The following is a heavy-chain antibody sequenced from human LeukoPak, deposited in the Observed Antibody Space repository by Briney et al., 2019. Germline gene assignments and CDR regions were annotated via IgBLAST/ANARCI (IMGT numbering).Heavy chain of an antibody. V-gene: IGHV4-59*01. Sequence: SETLSLTCTVSGGSISSYYWSWIRQPPGKGLEWIGYIYYSGSTNYNPSLKSRVTISVDTSKNQFSLKLSSVTAADTAVFYCARTPLIYDFWSGYSHDAFDIWGQGTMVTVSS. CDR2: IYYSGST. D-gene: IGHD3-3*01. CDR1: GGSISSYY. J-gene: IGHJ3*02. CDR3: ARTPLIYDFWSGYSHDAFDI.